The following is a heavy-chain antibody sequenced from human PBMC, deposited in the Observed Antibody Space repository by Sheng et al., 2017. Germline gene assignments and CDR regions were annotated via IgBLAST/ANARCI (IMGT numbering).Heavy chain of an antibody. J-gene: IGHJ5*02. Sequence: EVQLVESGGGLVKPWGSLRLSCAASGFTFSSYSMNWVRQAPGKGLEWVSSISSSSSYIYYADSVKGRFTISRDNAKNSLYLQMNSLRAEDTAVYYCARDMVHVGGGSFNWFDPWGQGTLVTVSS. CDR3: ARDMVHVGGGSFNWFDP. D-gene: IGHD2-15*01. CDR1: GFTFSSYS. V-gene: IGHV3-21*01. CDR2: ISSSSSYI.